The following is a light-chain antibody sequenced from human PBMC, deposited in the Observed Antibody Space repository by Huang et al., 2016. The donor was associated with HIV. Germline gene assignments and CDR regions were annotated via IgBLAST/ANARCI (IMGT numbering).Light chain of an antibody. V-gene: IGKV3-20*01. Sequence: EVALSQSPGTLSLSPGEGATLSCRASQPISGNDLAWYQQKAGQPPRLLIYGASRRATGVPDRFSGSGSGTDFTLTVNALEPEDVAVYYCHQYGSSPGTFGQGTKVEIK. CDR3: HQYGSSPGT. CDR2: GAS. J-gene: IGKJ1*01. CDR1: QPISGND.